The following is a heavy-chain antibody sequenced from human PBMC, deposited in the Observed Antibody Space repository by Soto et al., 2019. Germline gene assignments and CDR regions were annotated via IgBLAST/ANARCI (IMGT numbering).Heavy chain of an antibody. Sequence: SETLSLTCTVSAGSISSSSYYWGWIRQPPGKGLEWIGSIYYSGSTYYNPSLKSRVTISVDTSKNQFSLKLSSVTAADTAVYYCARGNSSSWYWAFDYWGQGTLVTVSS. D-gene: IGHD6-13*01. CDR1: AGSISSSSYY. J-gene: IGHJ4*02. CDR2: IYYSGST. CDR3: ARGNSSSWYWAFDY. V-gene: IGHV4-39*01.